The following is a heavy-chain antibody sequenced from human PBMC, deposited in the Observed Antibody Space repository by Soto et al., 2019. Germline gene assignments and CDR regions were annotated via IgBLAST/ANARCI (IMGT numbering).Heavy chain of an antibody. V-gene: IGHV1-69*05. CDR2: IIAFSGII. CDR1: GGTFGIYA. D-gene: IGHD1-26*01. J-gene: IGHJ4*02. Sequence: SVKVSCKASGGTFGIYAITWVRQAPGQGLEWMGGIIAFSGIINYTQKLQGRVTITRDASTNTAYMELSSLTSEDTAVYYCARDDSGFSGSHYIDYFNYWGQGALVTVSS. CDR3: ARDDSGFSGSHYIDYFNY.